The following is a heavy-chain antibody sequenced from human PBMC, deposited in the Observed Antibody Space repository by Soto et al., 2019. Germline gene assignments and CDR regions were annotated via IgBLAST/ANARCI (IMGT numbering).Heavy chain of an antibody. J-gene: IGHJ4*02. CDR2: INAGNGNT. Sequence: QVQLVQSGAEEKKPGASVKVSCKASGYTFTSYAMHWVRQAPGQRLKWMGWINAGNGNTKYSQKFQGRVTITRDTSASTAYMELSSLRSEDTAVYYCARSIVVVTALDYWGQGTLVTVSS. V-gene: IGHV1-3*05. D-gene: IGHD2-21*02. CDR1: GYTFTSYA. CDR3: ARSIVVVTALDY.